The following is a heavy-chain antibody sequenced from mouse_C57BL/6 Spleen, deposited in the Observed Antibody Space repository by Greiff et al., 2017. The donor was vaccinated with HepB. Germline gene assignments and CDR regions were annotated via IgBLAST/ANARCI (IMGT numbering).Heavy chain of an antibody. Sequence: EVKLVESGGGLVQPGGSLKLSCAASGFTFSDYYMYWVRQTPEKRLEWVAYISNGGGSTYYPDTVKGRFTISRDNAKNTLYLQMSRLKSEDTAMYYCARPDGSSYGYFDVWGTGTTVTVSS. J-gene: IGHJ1*03. CDR1: GFTFSDYY. CDR2: ISNGGGST. V-gene: IGHV5-12*01. D-gene: IGHD1-1*01. CDR3: ARPDGSSYGYFDV.